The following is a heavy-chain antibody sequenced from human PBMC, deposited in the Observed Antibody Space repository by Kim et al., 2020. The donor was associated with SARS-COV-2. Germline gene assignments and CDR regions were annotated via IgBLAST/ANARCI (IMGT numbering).Heavy chain of an antibody. Sequence: TNYADAVKGRFTISRDPAKNSLYLQMNSLRADDTAVYYCARGYGDYGYWGQGTLVTVSS. CDR2: T. CDR3: ARGYGDYGY. D-gene: IGHD4-17*01. V-gene: IGHV3-11*05. J-gene: IGHJ4*02.